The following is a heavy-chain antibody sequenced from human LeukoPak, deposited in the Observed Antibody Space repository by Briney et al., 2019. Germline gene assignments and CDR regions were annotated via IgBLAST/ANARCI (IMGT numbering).Heavy chain of an antibody. CDR2: IWYDGSNK. CDR3: ARDVGRGYYFDY. V-gene: IGHV3-33*01. Sequence: PGGSLRLSCAAPGIPFSSFGMHWLRQAPGKGREWVAFIWYDGSNKYYADSVKGRFTISRDNAKNSLYLQMNSLRDEDTAVYYCARDVGRGYYFDYWGQGTLVTVSS. D-gene: IGHD3-10*01. CDR1: GIPFSSFG. J-gene: IGHJ4*02.